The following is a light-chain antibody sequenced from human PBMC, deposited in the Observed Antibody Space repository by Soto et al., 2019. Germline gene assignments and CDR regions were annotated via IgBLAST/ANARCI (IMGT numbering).Light chain of an antibody. Sequence: EIVMTESPSTVSVAAWESSTLSFMASQSVSSDLAWYQQKPGQAPRLLIYYTSTRATGFPARFSGGGSGTEFTLTISSLQSEDSAFYYCQQYNKWPITFGQGTRLEI. CDR1: QSVSSD. J-gene: IGKJ5*01. CDR2: YTS. V-gene: IGKV3-15*01. CDR3: QQYNKWPIT.